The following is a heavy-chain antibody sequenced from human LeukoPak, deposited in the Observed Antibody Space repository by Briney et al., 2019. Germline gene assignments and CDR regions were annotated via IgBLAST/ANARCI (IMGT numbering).Heavy chain of an antibody. V-gene: IGHV4-59*08. CDR3: ARLGGIAAADESYYYYYGMDV. D-gene: IGHD6-13*01. CDR2: ISDIGSI. J-gene: IGHJ6*02. CDR1: GGSISSYY. Sequence: KTSETLSLTCTVSGGSISSYYWSWIRQPPGKGLEWIAYISDIGSINYNPSPKSRVTISVDTSKNQFSLKLSSVTATDTAVYYCARLGGIAAADESYYYYYGMDVWGQGTTVTVSS.